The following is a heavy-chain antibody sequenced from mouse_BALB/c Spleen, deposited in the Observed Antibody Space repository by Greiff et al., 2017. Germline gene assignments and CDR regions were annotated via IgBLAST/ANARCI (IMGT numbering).Heavy chain of an antibody. CDR2: IYPGDGDT. CDR3: ARWGARYAMDD. CDR1: GYAFSSYW. Sequence: QVQLQQSGAELVRPGSSVKISCKASGYAFSSYWMNWVKQRPGQGLEWIGQIYPGDGDTNYNGKFKGKATLTADKSSSTAYMQLSSLTSEDSAVYFCARWGARYAMDDWGQGTSVTVSS. V-gene: IGHV1-80*01. J-gene: IGHJ4*01.